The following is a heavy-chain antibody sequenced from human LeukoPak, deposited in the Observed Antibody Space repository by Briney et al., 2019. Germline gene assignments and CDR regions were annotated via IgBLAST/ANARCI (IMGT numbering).Heavy chain of an antibody. CDR1: GGSISVYY. Sequence: SETLSLTCTVCGGSISVYYWSWIRQPPGKGLEWIGYIYYSGSTNYNPSLKSRVTISVDTSKNQFSLKLSSVTAADTAVYYCARHSMYYYDSSGSYVGYFQHWGQGTLVTVSS. CDR2: IYYSGST. CDR3: ARHSMYYYDSSGSYVGYFQH. D-gene: IGHD3-22*01. V-gene: IGHV4-59*08. J-gene: IGHJ1*01.